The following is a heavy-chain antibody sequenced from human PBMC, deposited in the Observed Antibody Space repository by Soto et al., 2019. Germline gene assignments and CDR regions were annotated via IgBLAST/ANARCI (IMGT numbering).Heavy chain of an antibody. V-gene: IGHV3-33*01. Sequence: GGSLRLSCAASGFTFSSYGMHWVRQAPGKGLEWVAVIWYDGSNKYYADSVKGRFTISRDNSKNTLYLQMNSLRAEDTAVYYCARPWDSSGWSGIDYFDYWGQGTLVTVSS. D-gene: IGHD6-19*01. CDR1: GFTFSSYG. J-gene: IGHJ4*02. CDR2: IWYDGSNK. CDR3: ARPWDSSGWSGIDYFDY.